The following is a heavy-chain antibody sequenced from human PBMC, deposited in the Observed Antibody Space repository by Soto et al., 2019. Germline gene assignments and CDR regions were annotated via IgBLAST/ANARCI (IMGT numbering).Heavy chain of an antibody. J-gene: IGHJ6*03. D-gene: IGHD3-3*01. Sequence: PGGSLRLSCAASGFTFSSYAMSWVRQAPGKGLEWVSAISGSGGSTYYADSVKGRFTISRDNSKNTLYLQMNSLRAEDTAVYYCAKASVSPRKSITIFGRSCYYMDVWGKGTTVTVSS. CDR1: GFTFSSYA. CDR3: AKASVSPRKSITIFGRSCYYMDV. V-gene: IGHV3-23*01. CDR2: ISGSGGST.